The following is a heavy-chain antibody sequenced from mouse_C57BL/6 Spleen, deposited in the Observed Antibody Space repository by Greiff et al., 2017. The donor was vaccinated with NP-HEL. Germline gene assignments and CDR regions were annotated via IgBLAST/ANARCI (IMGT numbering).Heavy chain of an antibody. CDR3: VATMVTRNAMDY. Sequence: EVQGVESGGGLVQPKGSLKLSCAASGFTFNTYAMHWVRQAPGKGLDWVARIRSKSSNYATYYADSVKDRFTISRDDSQSMLYLQMNNLKTEDTSMYYCVATMVTRNAMDYWGQGTSVTVSS. CDR2: IRSKSSNYAT. J-gene: IGHJ4*01. CDR1: GFTFNTYA. D-gene: IGHD2-2*01. V-gene: IGHV10-3*01.